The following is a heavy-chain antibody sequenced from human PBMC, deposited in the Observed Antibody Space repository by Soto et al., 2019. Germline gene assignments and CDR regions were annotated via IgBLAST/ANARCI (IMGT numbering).Heavy chain of an antibody. CDR3: ARDPAP. CDR2: IYNSATT. V-gene: IGHV4-31*03. CDR1: GGSISTGGYY. Sequence: QVQLQESGPGLVKPSQTLSLTCTVSGGSISTGGYYWSWIRQHPGKGRGWIGYIYNSATTYYNPSLKSRVTISVDTSKNQFSLKLSSVTVADTAVYYCARDPAPWGQGALVTVSS. J-gene: IGHJ5*02.